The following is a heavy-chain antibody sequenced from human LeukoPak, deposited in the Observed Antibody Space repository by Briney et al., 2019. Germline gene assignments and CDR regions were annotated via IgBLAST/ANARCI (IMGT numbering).Heavy chain of an antibody. J-gene: IGHJ3*02. CDR3: ARDHSSSWYGRASDI. Sequence: PSETLSLTCAVYGGSFSGYYWSWIRQPPGKGLEWIGEINHSGSTNYNPSLKSRVTISVDTSKNQFSLKLSSVTAADTAVYYCARDHSSSWYGRASDIWGQGTMVTVSS. D-gene: IGHD6-13*01. V-gene: IGHV4-34*01. CDR2: INHSGST. CDR1: GGSFSGYY.